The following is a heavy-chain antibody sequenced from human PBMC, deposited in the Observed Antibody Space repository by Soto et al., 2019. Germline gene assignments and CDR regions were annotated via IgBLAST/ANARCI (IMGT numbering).Heavy chain of an antibody. Sequence: QVQLQESGPGLVKPSETLSLTCTVSGGSISSYYWSWIRQPPGKGLEWIGYIYYSGSTNYNPSLKSRVTISVDTSKNQFSLKLSSVTAADTAVYYCARVTDYSNCFDYWGQGTLVTVSS. CDR3: ARVTDYSNCFDY. J-gene: IGHJ4*02. V-gene: IGHV4-59*01. CDR1: GGSISSYY. CDR2: IYYSGST. D-gene: IGHD4-4*01.